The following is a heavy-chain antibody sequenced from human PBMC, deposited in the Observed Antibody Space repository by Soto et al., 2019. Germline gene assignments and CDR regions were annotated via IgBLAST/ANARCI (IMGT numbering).Heavy chain of an antibody. CDR1: GFTFGSYW. CDR2: IKPDGSAT. V-gene: IGHV3-7*01. D-gene: IGHD2-21*02. J-gene: IGHJ4*02. Sequence: GGSLRLSCAVSGFTFGSYWMSWVRLIPGKGLEWVAYIKPDGSATYYVDSVKGRFTISRDNAKNSLYLQMNSLRVEDTSVYYCARAGYCGPGCYYYFDYWGQGTLVIVSS. CDR3: ARAGYCGPGCYYYFDY.